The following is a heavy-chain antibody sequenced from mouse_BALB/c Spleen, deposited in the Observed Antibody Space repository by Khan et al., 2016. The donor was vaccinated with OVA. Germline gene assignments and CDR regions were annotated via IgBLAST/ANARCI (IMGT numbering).Heavy chain of an antibody. V-gene: IGHV1-4*01. J-gene: IGHJ2*01. CDR2: LNPSSGYP. CDR3: ARTHER. CDR1: GYTFTSYT. Sequence: VQLQESGAELARPGASVKMSCKAFGYTFTSYTLHWVKQWPGPGLEWIGSLNPSSGYPKYNQKFKDKATLHPDKSSSPAYMQLSNLTSEDSAVYYCARTHERWGQGTTLTVSS.